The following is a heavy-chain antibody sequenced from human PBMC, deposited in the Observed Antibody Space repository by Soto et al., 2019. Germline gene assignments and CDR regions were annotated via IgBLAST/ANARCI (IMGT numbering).Heavy chain of an antibody. CDR3: AREGFGGGYTSGWFDP. CDR1: GASIASGGHY. D-gene: IGHD5-12*01. V-gene: IGHV4-31*03. J-gene: IGHJ5*02. Sequence: QVQLQESGPGLVKPSQTLSLTCSVSGASIASGGHYWPWIRQHPGKGLEWVGHLNDRGTTHYNPSLRSRVTICMDSSKSHFSLYLASVTAADTAVYFCAREGFGGGYTSGWFDPWGQGHLVTVSS. CDR2: LNDRGTT.